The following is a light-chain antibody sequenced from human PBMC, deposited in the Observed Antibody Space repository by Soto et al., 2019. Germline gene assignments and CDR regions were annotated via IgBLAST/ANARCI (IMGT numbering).Light chain of an antibody. V-gene: IGLV2-14*01. Sequence: QSVLTQPASVSGSPGQSITISCTGTSSDVGGYNYVSWYQQYPGKAPKLMLYEVSNRPSGVSNRFSGSKSGNTASLTISGLQAEDEADYYCSSYTNSGTYVFGTRTKLTVL. CDR3: SSYTNSGTYV. J-gene: IGLJ1*01. CDR2: EVS. CDR1: SSDVGGYNY.